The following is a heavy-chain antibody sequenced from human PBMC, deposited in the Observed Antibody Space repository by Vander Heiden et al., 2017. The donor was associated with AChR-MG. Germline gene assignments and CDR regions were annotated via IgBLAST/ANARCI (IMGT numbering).Heavy chain of an antibody. J-gene: IGHJ4*02. V-gene: IGHV3-15*01. D-gene: IGHD3-16*01. CDR1: GLTFRNAW. Sequence: EVQLVESGGDLVEPGGSLRLSCAVSGLTFRNAWMSWVRQAPGKGLEWIGRVRTKADGGTREYAAPVKGRFTVSRDDSENMLYLQMNSLKTEDTGVYYCAVESYYEMRDWGQGTLVTVSS. CDR3: AVESYYEMRD. CDR2: VRTKADGGTR.